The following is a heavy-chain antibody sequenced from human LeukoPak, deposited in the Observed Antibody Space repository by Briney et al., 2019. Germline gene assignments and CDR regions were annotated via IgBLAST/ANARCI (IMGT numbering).Heavy chain of an antibody. Sequence: GASVKVSCKASGYTFTSYDINWVRQATGQGLEWMGWMNPNSGNTGYAQKFQGRVTMTRDTSISTAYMELSRLRSDDTAVYYCARGSSSWYGDYWGQGTLVTVSS. J-gene: IGHJ4*02. V-gene: IGHV1-8*01. CDR2: MNPNSGNT. D-gene: IGHD6-13*01. CDR1: GYTFTSYD. CDR3: ARGSSSWYGDY.